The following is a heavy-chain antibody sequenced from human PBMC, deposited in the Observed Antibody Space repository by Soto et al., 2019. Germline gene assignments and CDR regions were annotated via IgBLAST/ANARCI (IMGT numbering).Heavy chain of an antibody. J-gene: IGHJ4*02. CDR1: GGSISSGDYY. V-gene: IGHV4-30-4*01. D-gene: IGHD3-16*02. Sequence: QVQLQESGPGLVKPSQNLSLTCTVSGGSISSGDYYWSWIRQPPGKGLEWIGYIYYSGSTYYNPSLKSRVTISADTSKNQFSLKLSSVTAADTAVYYCARVGNDYVWGSYRHFDYCGQGTLVTVSS. CDR2: IYYSGST. CDR3: ARVGNDYVWGSYRHFDY.